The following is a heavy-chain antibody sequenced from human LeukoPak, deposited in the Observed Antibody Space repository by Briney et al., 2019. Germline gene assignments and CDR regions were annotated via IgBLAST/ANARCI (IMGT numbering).Heavy chain of an antibody. CDR1: GFIFSSYS. Sequence: GGSLRLSCAASGFIFSSYSMNWVRQAPGKGLGWVSYINSNSKTIYYADAVKGRFTISRDNAKNSLYLQMDSLRDGDTAVYYCARGVEGSSYYDSSGKGNALDIWGQGTVVTASS. J-gene: IGHJ3*02. CDR2: INSNSKTI. V-gene: IGHV3-48*02. CDR3: ARGVEGSSYYDSSGKGNALDI. D-gene: IGHD3-22*01.